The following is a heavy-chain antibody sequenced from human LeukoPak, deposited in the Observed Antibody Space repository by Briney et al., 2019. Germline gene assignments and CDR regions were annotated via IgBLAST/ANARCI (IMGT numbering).Heavy chain of an antibody. CDR1: GYTFTGYY. J-gene: IGHJ4*02. V-gene: IGHV1-2*06. CDR3: ARHPPRYCGGDCYPDY. D-gene: IGHD2-21*02. Sequence: ASVKVSCKASGYTFTGYYIHWVRQAPGQGLEWMGRINPNNGGTNYAEKFQGRVTMTRDMSICTAYLQWSSLKASDTAMYYCARHPPRYCGGDCYPDYWGQGTLVTVSS. CDR2: INPNNGGT.